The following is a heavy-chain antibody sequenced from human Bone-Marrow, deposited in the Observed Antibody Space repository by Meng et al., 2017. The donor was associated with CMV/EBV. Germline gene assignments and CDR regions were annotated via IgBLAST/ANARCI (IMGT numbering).Heavy chain of an antibody. CDR3: ARGRRSITIFGVVIMHGMDV. V-gene: IGHV1-24*01. J-gene: IGHJ6*02. Sequence: ASVKVSCKVSGYTLTELSMHWVRQAPGKGLEWMGGFDPEDGETIYAQKFQGRVTMTEDTSTDTAYMELSSLRSEDTAVYYCARGRRSITIFGVVIMHGMDVWGQGTTVTVS. CDR1: GYTLTELS. CDR2: FDPEDGET. D-gene: IGHD3-3*01.